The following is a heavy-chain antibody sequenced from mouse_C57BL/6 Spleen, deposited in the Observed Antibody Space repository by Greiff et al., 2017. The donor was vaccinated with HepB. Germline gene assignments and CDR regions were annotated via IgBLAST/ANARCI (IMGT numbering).Heavy chain of an antibody. CDR1: GYTFTSYW. J-gene: IGHJ4*01. CDR3: ARTTDYGNYEYAMDY. V-gene: IGHV1-55*01. CDR2: IYPGSGST. Sequence: QVQLQQPGAELVKPGASVKMSCKASGYTFTSYWITWVKQRPGQGLEWIGDIYPGSGSTNYNEKFKSKATLTVDTSSSTAYMQLSSLTSEDSAVYYCARTTDYGNYEYAMDYWGQGTSVTVSS. D-gene: IGHD2-1*01.